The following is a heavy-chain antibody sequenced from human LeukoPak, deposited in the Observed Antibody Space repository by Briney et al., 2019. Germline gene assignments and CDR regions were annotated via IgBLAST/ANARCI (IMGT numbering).Heavy chain of an antibody. V-gene: IGHV4-39*01. CDR3: QSLGSNTWMGNWFDP. D-gene: IGHD6-13*01. Sequence: SETLSLTCTVSGVSITSSGHSWGWIRQPPGKGLELPGTIYYTGRTYYNPSLQSRITISVDTSRNQFSLKLSSVTAADTAVYCAQSLGSNTWMGNWFDPWGQGTLVTVSS. J-gene: IGHJ5*02. CDR2: IYYTGRT. CDR1: GVSITSSGHS.